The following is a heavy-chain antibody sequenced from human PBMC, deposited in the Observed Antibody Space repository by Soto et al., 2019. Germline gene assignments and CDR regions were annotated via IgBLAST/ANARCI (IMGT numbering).Heavy chain of an antibody. Sequence: QEQLVESGGGVVQPGRSLNLSCATSGFTFSNSGFHWVRQAPGKGLEWVATLSYDGRNTHYAESVKGRFTISRDKAKNMVFLQMENQRAEDTPIYYCVKIRGSGVFGNLQFWGQGTLVIVST. CDR1: GFTFSNSG. J-gene: IGHJ1*01. CDR3: VKIRGSGVFGNLQF. D-gene: IGHD6-19*01. V-gene: IGHV3-30*18. CDR2: LSYDGRNT.